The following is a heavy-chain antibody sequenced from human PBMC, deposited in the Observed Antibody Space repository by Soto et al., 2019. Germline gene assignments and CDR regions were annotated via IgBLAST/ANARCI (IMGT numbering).Heavy chain of an antibody. V-gene: IGHV4-31*03. J-gene: IGHJ6*03. CDR2: IYYSGST. D-gene: IGHD6-13*01. CDR1: GGSISSGGYY. Sequence: SETLSLTCTVSGGSISSGGYYWSWIRQHPGKGLEWIGYIYYSGSTYYNPSLKSRVTISVDTSKNQFSLKLSSVTAADTAVYYCARATYGRAAGGYYYYYYMDVWGKGTTVTVSS. CDR3: ARATYGRAAGGYYYYYYMDV.